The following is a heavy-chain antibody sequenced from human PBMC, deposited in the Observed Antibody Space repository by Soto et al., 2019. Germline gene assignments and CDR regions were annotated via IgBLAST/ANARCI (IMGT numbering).Heavy chain of an antibody. Sequence: ASVKVSCKASGYTFTSYGISWVRQAPGQGLEWMGWISAYNGNTNYAQKLQGRVTMTTDTSTSTAYMELRSLRSDDTAVYYCARDPGTLRFVEWLLFDYWGQGTLVTVSS. CDR3: ARDPGTLRFVEWLLFDY. V-gene: IGHV1-18*01. CDR1: GYTFTSYG. D-gene: IGHD3-3*01. J-gene: IGHJ4*02. CDR2: ISAYNGNT.